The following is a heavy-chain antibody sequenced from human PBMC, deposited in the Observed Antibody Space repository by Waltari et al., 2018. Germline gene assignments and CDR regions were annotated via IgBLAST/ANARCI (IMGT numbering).Heavy chain of an antibody. V-gene: IGHV4-38-2*01. J-gene: IGHJ5*02. CDR1: GASISSAYY. Sequence: QVQLQESGPGLKKPSETLSLTCRVSGASISSAYYWGWIRQPPGKGLGWIGSINHSGSTYSNPSLRGRVTTSVDTPKNPISLMLSSVTAADTAVYYCARHAGYGRDKFDPWGQGTLVTVSS. D-gene: IGHD5-18*01. CDR2: INHSGST. CDR3: ARHAGYGRDKFDP.